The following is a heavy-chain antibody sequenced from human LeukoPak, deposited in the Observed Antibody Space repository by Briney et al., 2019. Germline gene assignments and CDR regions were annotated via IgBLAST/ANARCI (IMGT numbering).Heavy chain of an antibody. D-gene: IGHD1-26*01. CDR3: ARGTRDIGRYFYFDY. CDR2: IYYSGST. V-gene: IGHV4-30-4*07. J-gene: IGHJ4*02. CDR1: GGSIRSGGYS. Sequence: SETLSLTCAVSGGSIRSGGYSWSWIRQPPGKGLEWIGYIYYSGSTYYNPSLKSRVTISVDTSKNQFSLKLSSVTAADTAVYYCARGTRDIGRYFYFDYWGQGALVTVSS.